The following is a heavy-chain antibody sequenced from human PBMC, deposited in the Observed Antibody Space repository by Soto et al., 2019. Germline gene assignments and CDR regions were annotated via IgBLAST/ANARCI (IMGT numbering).Heavy chain of an antibody. J-gene: IGHJ3*01. CDR2: IYHSGST. V-gene: IGHV4-31*03. D-gene: IGHD2-15*01. CDR3: AGYCSGGSCYPGGAFDF. Sequence: QVQLQESGPGLVKPSQTLSLTCTVSGGPIASGAYYWTWIRQKPGKGLEWIGYIYHSGSTYYNPSLQNRVSISLDTSKTQFSLNLTSVTAADTAIYYCAGYCSGGSCYPGGAFDFWGQGTMVTVSS. CDR1: GGPIASGAYY.